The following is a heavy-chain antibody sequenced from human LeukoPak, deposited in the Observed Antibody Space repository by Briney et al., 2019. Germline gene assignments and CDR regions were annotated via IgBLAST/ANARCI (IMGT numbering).Heavy chain of an antibody. CDR3: AKSRSRFNRLPGY. Sequence: PGGSLRLSCAASGFTFSSYALSWVRQAPGKGLEWVSTISAGGGSTYYADPVKGRFTISRDNSKNTLFLQMNSLRAEDTAVYYCAKSRSRFNRLPGYWGQGTLVTVSS. V-gene: IGHV3-23*01. D-gene: IGHD1-14*01. CDR2: ISAGGGST. J-gene: IGHJ4*02. CDR1: GFTFSSYA.